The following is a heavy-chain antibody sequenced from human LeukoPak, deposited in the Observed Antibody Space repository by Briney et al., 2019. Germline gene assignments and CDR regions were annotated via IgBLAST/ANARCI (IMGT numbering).Heavy chain of an antibody. Sequence: ASVKVSCKASGYTFTSYDINWVRQATGQGLEWMGWMNPNSGNTGYAQKFQGRVTMTRNTSISTAYMELSSLRSEDTAVYYCARFPPSTVTTVWFYYGMDVWGQGTTVTASS. CDR2: MNPNSGNT. CDR3: ARFPPSTVTTVWFYYGMDV. J-gene: IGHJ6*02. CDR1: GYTFTSYD. D-gene: IGHD4-17*01. V-gene: IGHV1-8*01.